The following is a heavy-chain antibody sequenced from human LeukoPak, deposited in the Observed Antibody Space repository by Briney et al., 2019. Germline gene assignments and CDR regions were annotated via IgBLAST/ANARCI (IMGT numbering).Heavy chain of an antibody. CDR2: INPSGGST. CDR3: ARDVDLAAAGTNRVDY. J-gene: IGHJ4*02. D-gene: IGHD6-13*01. V-gene: IGHV1-46*01. Sequence: ASVRVSCKASGYTFTSYYMHWVRQAPGQGLEWMGIINPSGGSTSYAQKFQGRVTMTRDMSTSTVYMELSSLRSEDTAVYYCARDVDLAAAGTNRVDYWGQGTLVTVSS. CDR1: GYTFTSYY.